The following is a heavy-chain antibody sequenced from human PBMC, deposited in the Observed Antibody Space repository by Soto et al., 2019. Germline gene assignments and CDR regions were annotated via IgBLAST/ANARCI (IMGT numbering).Heavy chain of an antibody. CDR1: GFTFSSYS. CDR2: VSSSSSTI. J-gene: IGHJ6*02. D-gene: IGHD6-6*01. V-gene: IGHV3-48*02. Sequence: GGSLRLSCAASGFTFSSYSMNWVRQAPGKGLEWVSYVSSSSSTIYYADSVKGRFTISRDNAKNSLYLQMNSLRDEDTAVYYCARPEYSSSSYGMDVWGQGTTVTVSS. CDR3: ARPEYSSSSYGMDV.